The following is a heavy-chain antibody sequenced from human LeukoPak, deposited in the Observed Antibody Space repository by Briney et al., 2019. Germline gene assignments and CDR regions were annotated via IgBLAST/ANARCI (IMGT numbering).Heavy chain of an antibody. Sequence: ASVKVSCKASGYTFTGYYMHWVRQAPGQGLEWMGIINPSGGSTSYAQKFQGRVTITADKSTSTAYMELSSLRSEDTAVYYCARDGVGATAFDIWGQGTMVTVSS. J-gene: IGHJ3*02. CDR3: ARDGVGATAFDI. V-gene: IGHV1-46*01. D-gene: IGHD1-26*01. CDR2: INPSGGST. CDR1: GYTFTGYY.